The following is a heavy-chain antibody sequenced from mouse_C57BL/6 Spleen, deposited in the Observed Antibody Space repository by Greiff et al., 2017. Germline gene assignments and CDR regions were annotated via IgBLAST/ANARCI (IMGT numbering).Heavy chain of an antibody. CDR2: IDPETGGT. D-gene: IGHD4-1*02. CDR1: GYTFTDYE. Sequence: VQLQQSGAELVRPGASVTLSCKASGYTFTDYEMHWVKQTPVHGLEWIGAIDPETGGTAYNQKFKGKAILTADKSSSTAYMELRSLTSEDSAVYYCTRVPTGTGGYWGQGTTLTVSS. V-gene: IGHV1-15*01. J-gene: IGHJ2*01. CDR3: TRVPTGTGGY.